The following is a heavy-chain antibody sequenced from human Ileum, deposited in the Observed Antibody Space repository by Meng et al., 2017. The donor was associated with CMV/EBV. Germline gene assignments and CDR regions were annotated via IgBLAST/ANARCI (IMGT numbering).Heavy chain of an antibody. J-gene: IGHJ4*02. CDR2: ITGSGNTI. Sequence: RFSCAASGFSFSACYMAWVRQAPGKGLEWVSYITGSGNTIYYADSVKGRFTISRDNAKSSLYLEINSRRAEDTAVYYCVRGNYGFDYWGQGTLVTVSS. CDR1: GFSFSACY. CDR3: VRGNYGFDY. D-gene: IGHD4-17*01. V-gene: IGHV3-11*01.